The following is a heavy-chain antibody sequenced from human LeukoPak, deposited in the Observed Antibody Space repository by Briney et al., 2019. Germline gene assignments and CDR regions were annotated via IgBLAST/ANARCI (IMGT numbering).Heavy chain of an antibody. J-gene: IGHJ4*02. CDR1: GGSISSSSYY. Sequence: SETLSLTCTVSGGSISSSSYYWGWIRQPPGKGLEWIGSIYYSGSTYYNPSLKSRVTISVDTSKNQFSLKLSSVTAADTAVYYCARGDPDSGSYEFDYWGQGTLVTVSS. V-gene: IGHV4-39*07. D-gene: IGHD1-26*01. CDR3: ARGDPDSGSYEFDY. CDR2: IYYSGST.